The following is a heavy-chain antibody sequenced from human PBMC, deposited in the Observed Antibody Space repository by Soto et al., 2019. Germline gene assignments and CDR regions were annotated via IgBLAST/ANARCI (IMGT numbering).Heavy chain of an antibody. CDR1: GGSISSSSYY. CDR2: IYYSGST. D-gene: IGHD3-10*01. CDR3: ARHVHHYYGSGKTNGGIGY. V-gene: IGHV4-39*01. J-gene: IGHJ4*02. Sequence: SETLSLTCTVSGGSISSSSYYWGWIRQPPGKGLEWIGTIYYSGSTYYNPSLKSRVTISVDTSKNQFSLQLSSVTAADTAVYYCARHVHHYYGSGKTNGGIGYWGQGTLVTVSS.